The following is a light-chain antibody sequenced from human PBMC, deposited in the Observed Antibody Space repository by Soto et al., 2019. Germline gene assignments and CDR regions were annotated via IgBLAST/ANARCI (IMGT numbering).Light chain of an antibody. CDR1: QSVYSF. J-gene: IGKJ2*01. Sequence: EIVLTQSPATLSLSPGERATLSCRASQSVYSFLAWFQQKPGQAPRLLIYDASYMATGIPDRFSGSGSGTDFTLTISSLEPEDFAVYYCQQRSSWPRYTFGQGTRLEIK. V-gene: IGKV3-11*01. CDR2: DAS. CDR3: QQRSSWPRYT.